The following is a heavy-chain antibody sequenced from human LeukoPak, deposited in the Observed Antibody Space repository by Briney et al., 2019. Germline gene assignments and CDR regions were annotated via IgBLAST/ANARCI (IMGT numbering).Heavy chain of an antibody. J-gene: IGHJ6*02. V-gene: IGHV3-30*19. CDR3: ARASYYYDSSAPSYYGMDV. CDR2: IWYDGSNK. D-gene: IGHD3-22*01. Sequence: GRSLRLSCATSGFTFNRFGMHWVRQAPGKGLEWVAVIWYDGSNKYYADSVKGRFTISRDNSKNTLYLQMNSLRAEDTAVYYCARASYYYDSSAPSYYGMDVWGQGTTVTVSS. CDR1: GFTFNRFG.